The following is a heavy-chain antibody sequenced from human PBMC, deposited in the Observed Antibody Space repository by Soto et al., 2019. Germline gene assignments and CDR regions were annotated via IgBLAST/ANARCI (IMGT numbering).Heavy chain of an antibody. D-gene: IGHD3-3*01. CDR1: GITFTNAW. Sequence: SLRLSCAASGITFTNAWMSWVRQVPGKGLEWVGRIKSKTHGGTTDYAAPVKGRFTISRDDSKNTLYLQMNSLKTEDTAVYYCSTDSRFLEWSSYYYGMDVWGPGTTVTVSS. CDR2: IKSKTHGGTT. V-gene: IGHV3-15*01. J-gene: IGHJ6*02. CDR3: STDSRFLEWSSYYYGMDV.